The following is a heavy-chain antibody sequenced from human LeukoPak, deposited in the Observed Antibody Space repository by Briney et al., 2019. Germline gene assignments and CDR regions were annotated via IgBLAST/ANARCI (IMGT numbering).Heavy chain of an antibody. J-gene: IGHJ4*02. CDR3: ARGLRHCDRTSCFQPFDC. CDR2: TYADGYT. Sequence: PGGSLRLSCAASGFTVSSSYMTWVRQAPGKGLEWVSITYADGYTFYADSAKGRFTISRDSSKNTLCLQMNSLRAEDTAMYYCARGLRHCDRTSCFQPFDCWGQGTLVTVSS. V-gene: IGHV3-53*01. CDR1: GFTVSSSY. D-gene: IGHD2-2*01.